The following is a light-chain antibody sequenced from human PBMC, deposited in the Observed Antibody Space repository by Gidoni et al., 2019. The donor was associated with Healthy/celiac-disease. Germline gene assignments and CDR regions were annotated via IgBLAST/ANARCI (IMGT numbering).Light chain of an antibody. V-gene: IGKV1-9*01. CDR2: AAD. Sequence: DIQLTQSPSFLSASVGDRVTITCRASQGISSYLAWYQQKPGKAPKLLIYAADTLQSGVPSRFSVSGAGTEFTLTISSLQPEDFATYYCQQLNSYPRTFGQGTKVEIK. J-gene: IGKJ1*01. CDR3: QQLNSYPRT. CDR1: QGISSY.